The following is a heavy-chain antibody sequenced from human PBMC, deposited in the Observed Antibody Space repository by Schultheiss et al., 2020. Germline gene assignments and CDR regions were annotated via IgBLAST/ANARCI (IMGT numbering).Heavy chain of an antibody. V-gene: IGHV4-59*01. CDR1: GGSISSYY. CDR2: IYYSGST. CDR3: ARRSNYYDSSAWSFDL. D-gene: IGHD3-22*01. J-gene: IGHJ2*01. Sequence: SETLSLTCTVSGGSISSYYWSWIRQPPGKGLEWIGYIYYSGSTNYNPSIKSRVTISVDTSKNQYSLTLSSVTAADTAVYYCARRSNYYDSSAWSFDLWGRGTL.